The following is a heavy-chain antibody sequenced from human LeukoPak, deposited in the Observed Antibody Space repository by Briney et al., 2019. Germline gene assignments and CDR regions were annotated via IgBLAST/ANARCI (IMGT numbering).Heavy chain of an antibody. CDR1: GGSISSGGYY. J-gene: IGHJ5*02. D-gene: IGHD2-2*03. CDR2: IYHSGST. CDR3: ARRKSGYCSSTSCYQAYNWFDP. V-gene: IGHV4-39*01. Sequence: SETLSLTCTVSGGSISSGGYYWGWIRQPPGKGLEWIGSIYHSGSTYYNPSLKSRVTISADTSKNQFSLKLNSVTAADTAVYYCARRKSGYCSSTSCYQAYNWFDPWGQGTLVTVSS.